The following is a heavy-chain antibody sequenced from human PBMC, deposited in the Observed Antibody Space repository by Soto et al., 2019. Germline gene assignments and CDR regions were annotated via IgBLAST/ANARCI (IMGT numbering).Heavy chain of an antibody. V-gene: IGHV1-69*01. CDR1: VGTFSSYA. CDR3: ARPAIHDYGDYYYYGMDV. J-gene: IGHJ6*02. CDR2: IIPIFGTA. Sequence: QVQLVQSGAAVQKPGSSVKVSCKAAVGTFSSYAISWVRQAPGQGLEWMGGIIPIFGTANYAQKFQGSVTITADESTSTDYIELSSLRSEDTAVYYCARPAIHDYGDYYYYGMDVWGQGTTVTVSS. D-gene: IGHD4-17*01.